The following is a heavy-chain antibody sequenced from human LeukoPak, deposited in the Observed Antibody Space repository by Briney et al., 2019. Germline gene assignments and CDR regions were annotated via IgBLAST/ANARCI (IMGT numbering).Heavy chain of an antibody. V-gene: IGHV3-48*03. CDR1: GFTFSSYE. Sequence: GGSLRLSCAASGFTFSSYEMNWVRQAPGKGLEWVSYISSSGSTIYYADSVKGRFTISRDNAKDSLYLQMNSLRAEDTAVYYCAKIYSYGSRSFDYWGQGTLVTVSS. J-gene: IGHJ4*02. CDR3: AKIYSYGSRSFDY. D-gene: IGHD5-18*01. CDR2: ISSSGSTI.